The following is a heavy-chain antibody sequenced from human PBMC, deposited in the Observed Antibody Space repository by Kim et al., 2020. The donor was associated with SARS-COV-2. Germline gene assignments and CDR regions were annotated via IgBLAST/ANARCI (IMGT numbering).Heavy chain of an antibody. CDR2: IYHSGST. J-gene: IGHJ4*02. D-gene: IGHD3-22*01. CDR3: ARWGDSYDSSGGFDY. V-gene: IGHV4-38-2*02. CDR1: GYSISSGYY. Sequence: SETLSLTCTVSGYSISSGYYWGWIRQPPGKGLEWIGSIYHSGSTYYNPSLKSRVTISVDTSKNQFSLKLSSVTAADTAVYYCARWGDSYDSSGGFDYWGQGTLVTVSS.